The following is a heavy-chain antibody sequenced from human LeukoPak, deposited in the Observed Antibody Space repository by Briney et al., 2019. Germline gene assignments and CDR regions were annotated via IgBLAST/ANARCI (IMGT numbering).Heavy chain of an antibody. CDR2: ISISGSTI. CDR1: GFTFSSYE. V-gene: IGHV3-48*03. J-gene: IGHJ4*02. Sequence: GGSLRLSCAASGFTFSSYEMNWVRQAPGKGLEWVSYISISGSTIYYADSVKGRFTISRYTAKNSLYLQMNSLRAEDTAVYYCAREDPATGNYWGQGTLVTVSS. CDR3: AREDPATGNY. D-gene: IGHD3-10*01.